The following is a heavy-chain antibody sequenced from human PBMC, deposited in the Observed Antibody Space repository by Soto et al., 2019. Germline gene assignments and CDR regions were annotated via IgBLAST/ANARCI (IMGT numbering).Heavy chain of an antibody. CDR2: IIPIFGIA. Sequence: SVKVPCKASGGTFSRYSITWVRQAPGHGLEWIGRIIPIFGIASYAQKFQGRVTITADESTSTAYMELSSLRSDDTAVYYCAREDRDRETGLVPAAIDGMDVWGQGTTVTVSS. D-gene: IGHD2-2*01. CDR3: AREDRDRETGLVPAAIDGMDV. V-gene: IGHV1-69*13. J-gene: IGHJ6*02. CDR1: GGTFSRYS.